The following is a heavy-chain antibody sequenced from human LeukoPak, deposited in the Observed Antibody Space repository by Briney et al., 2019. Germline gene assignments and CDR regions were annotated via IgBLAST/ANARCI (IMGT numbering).Heavy chain of an antibody. CDR2: INHNSGGT. CDR1: GYTFTGYY. V-gene: IGHV1-2*02. CDR3: ARDCSYSGSEVYFDY. D-gene: IGHD1-26*01. J-gene: IGHJ4*02. Sequence: ASVKVSCKASGYTFTGYYMHWVRQAPGQGLEWMGWINHNSGGTNYAQKFQGRVTMTRDTSISTAYMELSRLRSDDTAVYYCARDCSYSGSEVYFDYWGQGTLVTVSS.